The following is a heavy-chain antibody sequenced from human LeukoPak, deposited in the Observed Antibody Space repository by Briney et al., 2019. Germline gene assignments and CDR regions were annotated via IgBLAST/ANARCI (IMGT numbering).Heavy chain of an antibody. CDR3: AGRHCSGGGCYFAGADPFDY. J-gene: IGHJ4*02. Sequence: GGSLRLSCAASGFTFSNYWMHWVRQAPGKGLVWVSRIYTDGSSTNYADSVKGRFTISRDTSKNTLYLQMNSLRAEDTAVYFCAGRHCSGGGCYFAGADPFDYWGQGTLVTVSS. CDR2: IYTDGSST. D-gene: IGHD2-15*01. V-gene: IGHV3-74*01. CDR1: GFTFSNYW.